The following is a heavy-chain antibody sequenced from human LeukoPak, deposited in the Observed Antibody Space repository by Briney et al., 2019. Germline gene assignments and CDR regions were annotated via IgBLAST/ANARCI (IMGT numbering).Heavy chain of an antibody. CDR1: GFTFSSYE. V-gene: IGHV3-48*03. CDR2: ISSSGSTI. D-gene: IGHD3-10*01. Sequence: GGSLRLSCAASGFTFSSYEMNWVRQAPGKGLEWVSYISSSGSTIYYADSVKGRFTISRDNSKNTLYLQMNSLRAEDTAVYYCAKNSWITMVRGVRFHYFDYWGQGTLVTVSS. CDR3: AKNSWITMVRGVRFHYFDY. J-gene: IGHJ4*02.